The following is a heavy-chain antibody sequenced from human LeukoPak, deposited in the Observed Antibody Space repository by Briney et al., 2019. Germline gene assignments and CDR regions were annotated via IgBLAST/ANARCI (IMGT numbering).Heavy chain of an antibody. CDR2: IYPGDSDT. J-gene: IGHJ4*02. CDR1: GYSFTTYW. Sequence: GESLKISCKGYGYSFTTYWIGWVRQMPGRGLDWMGIIYPGDSDTRYRPSFQGQVTISADKSISTAYLQWSSPKASDTAMYYCARVRRHSSSWYIDYWGQGTLVTVSS. CDR3: ARVRRHSSSWYIDY. V-gene: IGHV5-51*01. D-gene: IGHD6-13*01.